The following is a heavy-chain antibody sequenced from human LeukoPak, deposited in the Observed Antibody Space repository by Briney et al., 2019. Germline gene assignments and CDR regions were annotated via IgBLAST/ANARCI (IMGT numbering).Heavy chain of an antibody. CDR2: IYYSGST. CDR3: ASDMDV. V-gene: IGHV4-59*01. CDR1: GGSFSGYY. Sequence: SETLSLTCAVYGGSFSGYYWSWIRQPPGKGLEWIGYIYYSGSTNYNPSLKSRVTISVDTSKNQFSLKLSSVTAADTAVYYCASDMDVWGKGTTVTISS. J-gene: IGHJ6*03.